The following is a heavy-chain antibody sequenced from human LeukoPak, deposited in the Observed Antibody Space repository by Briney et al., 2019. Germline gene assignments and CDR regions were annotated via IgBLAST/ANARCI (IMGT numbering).Heavy chain of an antibody. Sequence: ASVKVSCKASGDIFSSYAINWMRQAPGQGLEWMGGIIPISTTTTYAQKFQDRVTITTDRLTNTAYMELSRLTYDDTAVYYCAREGNGLDYNMGVFYFASWGQGTLVTVSS. CDR1: GDIFSSYA. V-gene: IGHV1-69*05. J-gene: IGHJ4*02. CDR2: IIPISTTT. CDR3: AREGNGLDYNMGVFYFAS. D-gene: IGHD4-11*01.